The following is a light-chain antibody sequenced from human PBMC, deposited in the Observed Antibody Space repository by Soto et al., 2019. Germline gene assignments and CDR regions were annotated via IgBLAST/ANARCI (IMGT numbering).Light chain of an antibody. CDR1: SGYSTYA. Sequence: QPVLTQSPSASASLGASVKLTCTLSSGYSTYANAWHQQQSEKGPRFLMKINYDGTHSKGDGFFDRFSGSSSGAERHLTISSLQSEDEADYYCQSLGTGIQVFGGGTKLTVL. V-gene: IGLV4-69*01. CDR2: INYDGTH. CDR3: QSLGTGIQV. J-gene: IGLJ3*02.